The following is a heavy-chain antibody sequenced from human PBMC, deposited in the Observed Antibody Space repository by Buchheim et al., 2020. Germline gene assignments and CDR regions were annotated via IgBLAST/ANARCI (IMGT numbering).Heavy chain of an antibody. V-gene: IGHV4-31*03. CDR3: ARGVGLRDCTNGVCYPYWYFDL. CDR2: IYYSGST. D-gene: IGHD2-8*01. J-gene: IGHJ2*01. Sequence: QVQLQESGPGLVKPSQTLSLTCTVSGGSISSGGYYWRWIRQHPGQGLEWIGYIYYSGSTYYNPSLKSRVTLSVDTSQNQFSLKLSSVTAADTAVYYCARGVGLRDCTNGVCYPYWYFDLWGRGTL. CDR1: GGSISSGGYY.